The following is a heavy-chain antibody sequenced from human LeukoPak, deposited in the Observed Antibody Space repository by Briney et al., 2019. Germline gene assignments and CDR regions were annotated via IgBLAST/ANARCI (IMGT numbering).Heavy chain of an antibody. CDR1: GFTFSSYS. Sequence: GGSLRLSCAASGFTFSSYSMNWVRQAPGKGLEWVSYISSSSSTIYYADSVKGRFTISRDNAKNSLYLQMNSLRAEDTAVNYCARDETVTTGYYYYYMDVWGKGTTVTVSS. J-gene: IGHJ6*03. CDR2: ISSSSSTI. D-gene: IGHD4-17*01. V-gene: IGHV3-48*01. CDR3: ARDETVTTGYYYYYMDV.